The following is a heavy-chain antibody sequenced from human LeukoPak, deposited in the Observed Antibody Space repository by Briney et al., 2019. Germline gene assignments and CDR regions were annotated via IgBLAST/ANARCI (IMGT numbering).Heavy chain of an antibody. D-gene: IGHD3-22*01. V-gene: IGHV1-24*01. CDR1: GYTLTELS. Sequence: ASVKVSCKVSGYTLTELSMHWVRQAPRKGLEWMGGFDPEDGETIYAQKFQGRVTMTEDTSTDTAYVELSSLRSEDTAVYYCATEKYYYDCSGYYRAFDIWGQGTMVTVSS. CDR3: ATEKYYYDCSGYYRAFDI. J-gene: IGHJ3*02. CDR2: FDPEDGET.